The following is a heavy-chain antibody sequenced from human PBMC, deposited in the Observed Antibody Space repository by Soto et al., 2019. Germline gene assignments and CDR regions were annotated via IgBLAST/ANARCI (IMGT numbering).Heavy chain of an antibody. D-gene: IGHD2-15*01. CDR1: GGSISSYY. V-gene: IGHV4-59*08. CDR2: IYYSGST. CDR3: ASFFRYCSGGSCYFTRVVFDI. J-gene: IGHJ3*02. Sequence: SETLSLTCTVSGGSISSYYWSWIRQPPGKGLEWIGYIYYSGSTNYNPSLKSRVTISVDTSKNQFSLKLSSVTAADTAVYYCASFFRYCSGGSCYFTRVVFDIWGKGKMVT.